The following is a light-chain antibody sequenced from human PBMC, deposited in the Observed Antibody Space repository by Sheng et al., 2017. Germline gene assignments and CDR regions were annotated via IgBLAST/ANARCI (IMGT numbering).Light chain of an antibody. CDR1: KLGYRY. J-gene: IGLJ2*01. V-gene: IGLV3-1*01. CDR2: QDT. CDR3: QAWDRNSVA. Sequence: SYELTQPSSVSVSPGQTASITCSGDKLGYRYVCWYQQKSGQSPVLVMSQDTQRPSGIPERFSGSRSGNTVTLTISGTQALDEADYYCQAWDRNSVAFGGGTKLTVL.